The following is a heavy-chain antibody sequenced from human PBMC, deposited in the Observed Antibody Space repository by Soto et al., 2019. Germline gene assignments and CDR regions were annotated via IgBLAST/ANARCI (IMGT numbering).Heavy chain of an antibody. CDR1: GFTFSSYG. Sequence: QVQLVESGGGVVQPGRSLRLSCAASGFTFSSYGMHSVRQAPGKGLEWVAVISYDGSNKYYADSVKGRFTISRDNSKNTLYLQMNSLRAEDTAVYYCAKDRGSGYPFDYWGQGTLVTVSS. J-gene: IGHJ4*02. CDR3: AKDRGSGYPFDY. CDR2: ISYDGSNK. D-gene: IGHD5-12*01. V-gene: IGHV3-30*18.